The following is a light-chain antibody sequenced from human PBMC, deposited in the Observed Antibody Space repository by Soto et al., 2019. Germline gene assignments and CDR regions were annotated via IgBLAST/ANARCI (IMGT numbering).Light chain of an antibody. J-gene: IGKJ4*01. Sequence: EIVLTQSPGTLSLSPGERATLSRRASQRVSRNYLAWYQQKLGQPPRLLIYGASNRAAGIPDRFSGSGSGTDFTLTITRLETEDFAVYHCQQYSNSPLTFGGGTKVEVK. CDR1: QRVSRNY. V-gene: IGKV3-20*01. CDR3: QQYSNSPLT. CDR2: GAS.